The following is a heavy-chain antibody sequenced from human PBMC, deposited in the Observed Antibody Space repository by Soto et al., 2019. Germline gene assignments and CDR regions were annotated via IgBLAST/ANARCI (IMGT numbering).Heavy chain of an antibody. CDR1: GFTFSSYG. CDR3: ARDGTRGMVATGIYYFDY. J-gene: IGHJ4*02. CDR2: VWYDGSNK. Sequence: QVQLVESGGGVVQPGRSLRLSCAASGFTFSSYGMHWVRQAPGKGLEWVAVVWYDGSNKYYADSVKGRFTISRDNSKNTLLLQINSLRAEDTAVYYCARDGTRGMVATGIYYFDYWGQGTLVTVSS. D-gene: IGHD5-12*01. V-gene: IGHV3-33*01.